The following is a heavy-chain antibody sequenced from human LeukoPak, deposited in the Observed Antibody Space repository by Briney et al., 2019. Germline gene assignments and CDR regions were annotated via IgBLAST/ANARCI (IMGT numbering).Heavy chain of an antibody. V-gene: IGHV1-8*01. CDR2: MNPNSGNT. CDR3: ARAMAPRPYYYYGMDV. Sequence: ASVKVSCKASGYTFTSYDINWVRRATGQGLEWMGWMNPNSGNTGYAQKFQGRVTMTRNTSISTAYMELSSLRSEDTAVYYCARAMAPRPYYYYGMDVWGQGTTVTVSS. J-gene: IGHJ6*02. D-gene: IGHD5-24*01. CDR1: GYTFTSYD.